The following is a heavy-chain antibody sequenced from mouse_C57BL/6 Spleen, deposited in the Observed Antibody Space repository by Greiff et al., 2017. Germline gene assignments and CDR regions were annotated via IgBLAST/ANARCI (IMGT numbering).Heavy chain of an antibody. Sequence: QVQLQQPGAELVMPGASVKLSCKASGYTFTSYWMHWVKQRPGQGLEWIGEIDPSDSYTNYNQKFKGKSTLTVDKSSSTAYMQLSSLTSEDSAGYYCARIDGYYGWFADWGQGTLVTVSA. CDR2: IDPSDSYT. CDR1: GYTFTSYW. V-gene: IGHV1-69*01. CDR3: ARIDGYYGWFAD. D-gene: IGHD2-3*01. J-gene: IGHJ3*01.